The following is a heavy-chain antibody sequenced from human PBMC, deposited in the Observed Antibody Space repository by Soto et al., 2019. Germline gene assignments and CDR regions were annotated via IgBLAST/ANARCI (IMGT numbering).Heavy chain of an antibody. V-gene: IGHV1-2*02. Sequence: QLHLVQSGAVVKKPGASVTVSCSASGYPVTAYYMHWVRQAPGRGIEWMGGINPATGAAKYTQTFQGRVTMTRDTFTSKVVMELCGLTSEDTAFFYCARGGGVGVAGSAAFDMWGQGTLVTVSS. CDR1: GYPVTAYY. J-gene: IGHJ3*02. CDR2: INPATGAA. CDR3: ARGGGVGVAGSAAFDM. D-gene: IGHD3-3*01.